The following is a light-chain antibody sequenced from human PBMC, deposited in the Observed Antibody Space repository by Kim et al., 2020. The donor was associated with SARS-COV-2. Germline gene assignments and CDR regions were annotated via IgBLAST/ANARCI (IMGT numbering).Light chain of an antibody. CDR1: SGSIASNC. CDR2: EDN. Sequence: GTISGTGSSGSIASNCVQWYQQRPGSAPTTVIYEDNQRPSGVPDRFSGSIDSSSNSASLTISGLKTEDEADYYCQSYDSSNHVVFGGGTQLTVL. V-gene: IGLV6-57*02. J-gene: IGLJ2*01. CDR3: QSYDSSNHVV.